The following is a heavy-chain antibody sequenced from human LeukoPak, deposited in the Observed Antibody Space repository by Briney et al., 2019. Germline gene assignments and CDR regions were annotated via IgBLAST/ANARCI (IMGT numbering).Heavy chain of an antibody. CDR1: GYTFPSYD. CDR2: MNPNGGNT. D-gene: IGHD3-10*01. CDR3: ARVVGDGSFDIDY. J-gene: IGHJ4*02. V-gene: IGHV1-8*01. Sequence: GASVKVSCKASGYTFPSYDINWVRQATGQGLEWVGWMNPNGGNTGNAQKFQGRVTLTRNTSISTPYLEPSRLTSEDTAVYCCARVVGDGSFDIDYWGQGTLVTVSS.